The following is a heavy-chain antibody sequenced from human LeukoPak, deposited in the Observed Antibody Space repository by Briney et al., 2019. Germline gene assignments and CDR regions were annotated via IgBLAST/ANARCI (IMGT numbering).Heavy chain of an antibody. D-gene: IGHD6-13*01. CDR3: ARESSSSWFSWGYFDY. J-gene: IGHJ4*02. Sequence: ASVKVSCKASGYTFTSYYMHWVRQAPGQGLEWMGIINPSGGSTSYAQKFQGRVTMTRDMSTSTDYMELSSLRSEDTAVYYCARESSSSWFSWGYFDYWGQGTLVTVSS. CDR2: INPSGGST. CDR1: GYTFTSYY. V-gene: IGHV1-46*01.